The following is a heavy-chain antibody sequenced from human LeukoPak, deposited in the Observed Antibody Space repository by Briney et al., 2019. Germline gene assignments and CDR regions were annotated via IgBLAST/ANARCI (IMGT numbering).Heavy chain of an antibody. Sequence: SVKVSCTASGGTFTSYASSWVRQSPGQGLEWLGRIIPILGIANYAQKFQGRVTITADKSTSTAYMELSSLRSEDTAVYYCASSGYCSGGSCYSSPYYYYGMDVWGQGTTVTVSS. CDR3: ASSGYCSGGSCYSSPYYYYGMDV. V-gene: IGHV1-69*04. J-gene: IGHJ6*02. CDR1: GGTFTSYA. CDR2: IIPILGIA. D-gene: IGHD2-15*01.